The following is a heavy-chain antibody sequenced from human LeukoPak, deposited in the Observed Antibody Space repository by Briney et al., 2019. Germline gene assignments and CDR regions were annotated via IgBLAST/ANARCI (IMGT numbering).Heavy chain of an antibody. Sequence: GGSLRLSCAASGFSFSTYTMNWVRQAPGKGLEWVSTVSDSSDVHYSDSVKGRFTISRDNAGNLLYLQMSSLRDEDTAVYYCARDGLHTAHFDYWGQGTLATVSS. V-gene: IGHV3-48*02. CDR1: GFSFSTYT. J-gene: IGHJ4*02. D-gene: IGHD5-18*01. CDR2: VSDSSDV. CDR3: ARDGLHTAHFDY.